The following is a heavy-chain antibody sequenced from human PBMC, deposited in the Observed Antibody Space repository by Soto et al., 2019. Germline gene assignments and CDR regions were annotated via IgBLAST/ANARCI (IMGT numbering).Heavy chain of an antibody. V-gene: IGHV4-31*03. D-gene: IGHD3-22*01. J-gene: IGHJ4*02. CDR3: ARSGEDYYDSSGFSFDY. Sequence: SETLSLTCTVSGGSISSGGYYWSWIRQHPGKGLEWIGYIYYSGSTYYNPSLKSRVTISVDTSKNQFSLKLSSVTAADTAVYYCARSGEDYYDSSGFSFDYWCQGTLVTVSS. CDR2: IYYSGST. CDR1: GGSISSGGYY.